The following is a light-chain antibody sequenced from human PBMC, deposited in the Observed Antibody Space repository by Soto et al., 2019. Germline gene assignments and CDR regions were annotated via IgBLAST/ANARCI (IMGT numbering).Light chain of an antibody. CDR3: QTWGTGGVV. CDR1: SGHSYYA. Sequence: QSVLTQSPSASASLGASVKLTCTLSSGHSYYAIAWHQQQPEKGPRYLMKLNSDGSHSKGDGIPDRFSGSSSGAERYLTISSLQSEDEADYYCQTWGTGGVVFGGGTKLTGL. CDR2: LNSDGSH. V-gene: IGLV4-69*01. J-gene: IGLJ2*01.